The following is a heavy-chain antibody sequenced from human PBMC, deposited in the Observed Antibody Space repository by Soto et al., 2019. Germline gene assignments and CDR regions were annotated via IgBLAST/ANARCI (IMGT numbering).Heavy chain of an antibody. CDR1: GGTFSSYA. Sequence: ASVKGSCKDSGGTFSSYAISWVRQATGQGLEWMGGIIPIFGTANYAQKFQGRVTITADKSTSTAYMELSSLRSEDTAVYYCAIRSTGTMEMNYFDYWGQGTLVTVSS. D-gene: IGHD1-7*01. CDR3: AIRSTGTMEMNYFDY. CDR2: IIPIFGTA. V-gene: IGHV1-69*06. J-gene: IGHJ4*02.